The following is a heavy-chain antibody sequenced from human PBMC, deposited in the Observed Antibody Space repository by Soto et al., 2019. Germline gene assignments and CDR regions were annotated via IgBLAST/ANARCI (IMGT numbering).Heavy chain of an antibody. CDR2: IFHGGNT. V-gene: IGHV4-38-2*01. CDR1: GSFISSGNY. CDR3: ARARWYDAFDV. J-gene: IGHJ3*01. Sequence: PXETLAPTCAVSGSFISSGNYWGWIRKPPGKGLEWIGSIFHGGNTYYNPSLKSRVTISVDMSKNQFSLKLNSVTAADTAVYYCARARWYDAFDVWGQGTLVTVSS. D-gene: IGHD2-15*01.